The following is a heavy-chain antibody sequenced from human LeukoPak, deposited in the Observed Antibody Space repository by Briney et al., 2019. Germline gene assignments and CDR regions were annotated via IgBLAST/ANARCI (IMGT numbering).Heavy chain of an antibody. CDR3: ARVAAAGFDC. V-gene: IGHV3-7*04. CDR1: GFTFSSYW. CDR2: IDQYAGEI. Sequence: HTGGSLRLSCAAPGFTFSSYWMSWVRQAPGKGLEWVANIDQYAGEIYYVDSVKGRFTISRDNARNSLYLQMNSLRAEDTALYFCARVAAAGFDCWGQGTLVTVSS. J-gene: IGHJ4*02. D-gene: IGHD6-13*01.